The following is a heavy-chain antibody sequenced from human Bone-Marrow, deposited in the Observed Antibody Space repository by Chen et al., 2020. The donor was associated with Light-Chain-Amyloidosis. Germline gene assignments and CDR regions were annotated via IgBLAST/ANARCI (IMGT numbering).Heavy chain of an antibody. Sequence: EVRLVESGGGLVQPGGSLRLSCAASGFPLMRYFMSWVRQAPGKGLEWVANIREDGNEKYYVQSVKGRFTISRDNAKNAVYLQMHSLGAEDSAIYFCARESSVAAPYYLDYWGQGIRVTVSA. CDR1: GFPLMRYF. CDR2: IREDGNEK. J-gene: IGHJ4*02. V-gene: IGHV3-7*01. CDR3: ARESSVAAPYYLDY. D-gene: IGHD6-25*01.